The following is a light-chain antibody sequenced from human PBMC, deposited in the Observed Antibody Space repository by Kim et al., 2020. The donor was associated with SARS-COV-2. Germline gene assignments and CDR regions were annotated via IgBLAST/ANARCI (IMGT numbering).Light chain of an antibody. CDR3: SSYTTSSTYV. V-gene: IGLV2-14*03. Sequence: RSIPISRTATSRGVGAYYFVSLYRPNPGQAPKLLIFDVSKRPSGISNRFSGSKSGNTASLTISGLQAEDESDYYCSSYTTSSTYVFGSGTKVTVL. J-gene: IGLJ1*01. CDR2: DVS. CDR1: SRGVGAYYF.